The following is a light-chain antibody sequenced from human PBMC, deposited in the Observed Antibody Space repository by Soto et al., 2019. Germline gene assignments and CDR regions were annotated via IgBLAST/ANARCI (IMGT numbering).Light chain of an antibody. CDR1: QRVSAGS. Sequence: EIVLTQSPGTLSLSPGERGTLSCRASQRVSAGSFAWYQQKPGQPPRLLIYGTSSRVTGIPDRFSGSGSGTDFTLNINRLEPEDFAMYYCQHYGSSPGLTFGGGTKVDIK. CDR3: QHYGSSPGLT. CDR2: GTS. V-gene: IGKV3-20*01. J-gene: IGKJ4*01.